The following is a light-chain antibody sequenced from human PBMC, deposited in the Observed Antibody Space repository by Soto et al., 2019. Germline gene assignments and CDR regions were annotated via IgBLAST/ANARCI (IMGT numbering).Light chain of an antibody. CDR3: QQSYSTPWT. Sequence: DIQMTQSGSSLSASVGDRVTITCRASQSISSYLNWYQQKPGKAPKLLIYAASSLQSGVPSRFSGSGSGTDVTLTISSLQPEDFASYYCQQSYSTPWTFGQGTKVEIK. CDR2: AAS. J-gene: IGKJ1*01. V-gene: IGKV1-39*01. CDR1: QSISSY.